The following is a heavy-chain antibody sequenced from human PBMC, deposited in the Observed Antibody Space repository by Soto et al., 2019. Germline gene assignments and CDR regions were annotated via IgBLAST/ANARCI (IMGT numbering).Heavy chain of an antibody. CDR2: FYYNVGT. V-gene: IGHV4-39*01. CDR3: ARLTSRHWVDY. Sequence: SETLSLTCTVSGSSISSSGYYWGWIRHPPGRGLEWIGSFYYNVGTYYNPSLKSRVTISADTSANQFSLMVNSVTAADTAIYYCARLTSRHWVDYWGHGNLVTVSS. J-gene: IGHJ5*01. CDR1: GSSISSSGYY. D-gene: IGHD3-16*01.